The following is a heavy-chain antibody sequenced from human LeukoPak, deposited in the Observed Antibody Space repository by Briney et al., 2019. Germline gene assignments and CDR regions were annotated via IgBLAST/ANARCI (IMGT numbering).Heavy chain of an antibody. D-gene: IGHD3-22*01. J-gene: IGHJ3*02. CDR3: ARPSRGYYWLGAFDI. Sequence: GESLKISCKGSGYSFTSYWIGWVRQMPGKGLEWMGIIYPGDSDTRYSPSFQGQVTISADKSISTAYLQWSSLKASDTAMYYCARPSRGYYWLGAFDIWGQGTMVTVSS. CDR2: IYPGDSDT. CDR1: GYSFTSYW. V-gene: IGHV5-51*01.